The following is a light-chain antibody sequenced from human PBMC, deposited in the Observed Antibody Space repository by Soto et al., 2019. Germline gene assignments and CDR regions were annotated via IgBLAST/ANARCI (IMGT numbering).Light chain of an antibody. J-gene: IGLJ7*01. Sequence: QAVVTQEPSLTVSPGGTVTLTCGSSTGTVTSGHYPYWFQVKPGQAPRTLLYDINNKHSWTPARFSGSLLGGKDALTLSGAQPEDEYDYYCMLSYSGPSIFGGGTQLTVL. CDR3: MLSYSGPSI. CDR2: DIN. CDR1: TGTVTSGHY. V-gene: IGLV7-46*01.